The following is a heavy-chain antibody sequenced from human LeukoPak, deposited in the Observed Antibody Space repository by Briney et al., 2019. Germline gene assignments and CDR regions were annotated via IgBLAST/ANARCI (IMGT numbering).Heavy chain of an antibody. D-gene: IGHD2-15*01. Sequence: SETLSLTCTVSGGSISSYYWSWIRQPPGKGLEWIGYIYYSGSTNYNPSLKSRVTISVDTSKNQFSLKLSSVTAADTAVYYCARDNSGGGYYYYYMDVWGKGTTVTVSS. CDR2: IYYSGST. J-gene: IGHJ6*03. CDR1: GGSISSYY. CDR3: ARDNSGGGYYYYYMDV. V-gene: IGHV4-59*01.